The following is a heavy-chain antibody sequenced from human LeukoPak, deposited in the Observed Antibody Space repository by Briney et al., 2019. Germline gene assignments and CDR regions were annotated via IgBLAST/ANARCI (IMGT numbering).Heavy chain of an antibody. J-gene: IGHJ6*04. V-gene: IGHV3-33*01. CDR3: ARDFYCSSTSCYLYYYYYYGMDV. CDR2: IWYDGSNK. CDR1: GFTFSSYG. Sequence: QLWGSLVLSCAASGFTFSSYGMHGVRPAPGKGLEGVAVIWYDGSNKYYADSVKGRFTISRDNSKNPLYLQMNSLRAEDTAVYYCARDFYCSSTSCYLYYYYYYGMDVWGKGTTVTVSS. D-gene: IGHD2-2*01.